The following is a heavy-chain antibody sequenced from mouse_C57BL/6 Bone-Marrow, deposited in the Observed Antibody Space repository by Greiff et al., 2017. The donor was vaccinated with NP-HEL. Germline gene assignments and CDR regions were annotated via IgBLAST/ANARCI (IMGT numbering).Heavy chain of an antibody. J-gene: IGHJ1*03. CDR1: GYTFTDYE. CDR2: IDPETGGT. Sequence: VQLPQSGAELVRPGASVTLSCKASGYTFTDYEMHWVKQTPVHGLEWIGAIDPETGGTAYNQKFKGKAILTADKSSSTAYMELRSLTSEDSAVYYCTSYGSSYGYFDVWGTGTTVTVSS. D-gene: IGHD1-1*01. CDR3: TSYGSSYGYFDV. V-gene: IGHV1-15*01.